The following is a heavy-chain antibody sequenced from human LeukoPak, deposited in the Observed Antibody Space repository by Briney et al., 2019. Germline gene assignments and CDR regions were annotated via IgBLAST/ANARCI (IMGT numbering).Heavy chain of an antibody. V-gene: IGHV1-18*01. CDR2: ISAYNGNT. D-gene: IGHD3-22*01. J-gene: IGHJ1*01. CDR1: GYTFTSYG. Sequence: ASVKVSCKASGYTFTSYGISWVRQAPGQGLEWMGWISAYNGNTNYAQKLQGRVTMTTDTSTSTAYMELRSLRSDDTAVYYCARDVSDYYDSSKYFQHWGQGTLVTVSS. CDR3: ARDVSDYYDSSKYFQH.